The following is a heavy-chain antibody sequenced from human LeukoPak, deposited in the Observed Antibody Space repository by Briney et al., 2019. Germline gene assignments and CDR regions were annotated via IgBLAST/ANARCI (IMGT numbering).Heavy chain of an antibody. D-gene: IGHD6-6*01. V-gene: IGHV4-39*07. Sequence: SETLSLTCTVSGGSISSSSYYWGWIRQPPGKGLEWIGSIYYSGSTYYNPSLKSRVTISVDTSKNQFSLKLSSVTAADTAVYYCARVWQLVGGDYWGQGTLVTVSS. J-gene: IGHJ4*02. CDR2: IYYSGST. CDR3: ARVWQLVGGDY. CDR1: GGSISSSSYY.